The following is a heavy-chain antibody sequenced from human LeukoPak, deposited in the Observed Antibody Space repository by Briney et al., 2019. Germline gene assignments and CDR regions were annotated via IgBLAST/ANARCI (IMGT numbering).Heavy chain of an antibody. Sequence: ASETLSLTCTVTGGSFSTYSWSWIRQPAGKGLEWIGRIYTSGSTKCNPSLTSRVTMSVDTSKNQFSLKLRSVTAADTAVYYCARAVHCSGGSCYFDYWGQGTLVTVSS. D-gene: IGHD2-15*01. CDR2: IYTSGST. CDR3: ARAVHCSGGSCYFDY. J-gene: IGHJ4*02. CDR1: GGSFSTYS. V-gene: IGHV4-4*07.